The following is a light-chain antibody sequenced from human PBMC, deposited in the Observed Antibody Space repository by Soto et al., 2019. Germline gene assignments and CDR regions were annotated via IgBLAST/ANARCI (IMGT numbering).Light chain of an antibody. CDR1: SSNIGNNY. V-gene: IGLV1-51*01. CDR3: GTWDGSLSGVV. J-gene: IGLJ2*01. CDR2: DNN. Sequence: QSVLTQPPSVSAAPGQKVTISCSGSSSNIGNNYVSWYQHLPGTAPKLLIYDNNKRPSGIPDRFSGSKSGTSATLGITGLQTGDEADYYCGTWDGSLSGVVFGGGTKVTVL.